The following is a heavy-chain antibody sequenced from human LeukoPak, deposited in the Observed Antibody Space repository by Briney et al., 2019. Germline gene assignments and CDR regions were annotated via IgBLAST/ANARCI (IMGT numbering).Heavy chain of an antibody. D-gene: IGHD5-18*01. CDR2: IYYSGST. CDR1: GGSISSYY. V-gene: IGHV4-59*01. Sequence: PSETLSLTCTVSGGSISSYYWSWIRQPPGKGLEWIGYIYYSGSTNYSPSLKSRVTISVDTSKNQFSLKLNSVTAADTAVYYCASTDTPMITIHWGQGTLVTVSS. J-gene: IGHJ4*02. CDR3: ASTDTPMITIH.